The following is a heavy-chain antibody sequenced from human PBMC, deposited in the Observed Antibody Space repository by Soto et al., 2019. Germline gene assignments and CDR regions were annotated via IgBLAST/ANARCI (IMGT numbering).Heavy chain of an antibody. D-gene: IGHD2-8*01. CDR1: GGTFSSYA. CDR3: ACTVSNYYYCGMDV. CDR2: IIPICGTG. V-gene: IGHV1-69*12. J-gene: IGHJ6*02. Sequence: QVQLVQSGAEVKKPGSSVKVSCKASGGTFSSYAISWVRQAPGQGLEWMGGIIPICGTGDYAQKFQGRVTITADESTSTAYMELSSLRSEDTAVYYCACTVSNYYYCGMDVWGQGTTVTVSS.